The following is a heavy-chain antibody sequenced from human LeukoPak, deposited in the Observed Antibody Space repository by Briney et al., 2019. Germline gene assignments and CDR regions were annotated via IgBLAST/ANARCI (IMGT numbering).Heavy chain of an antibody. Sequence: SGTLSLTCTVSGGSISSYYWSWIRQPPGKGLEWIGCIYYSGSTNYNPSLKSRVTISLDTSKNQFSLKLNSVTAADTAVYYCASHYGSGSFYSPFDYWGQGTLVTVSS. V-gene: IGHV4-59*01. J-gene: IGHJ4*02. D-gene: IGHD3-10*01. CDR2: IYYSGST. CDR3: ASHYGSGSFYSPFDY. CDR1: GGSISSYY.